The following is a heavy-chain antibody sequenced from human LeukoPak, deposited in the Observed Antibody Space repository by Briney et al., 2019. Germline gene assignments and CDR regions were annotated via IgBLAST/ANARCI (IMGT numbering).Heavy chain of an antibody. CDR2: IKQDGSEK. CDR1: GFTFSSYW. Sequence: PGGSLRLSCAASGFTFSSYWMSWVRQAPGKGLEWVANIKQDGSEKYYVDSVKGRFTISRDNAKNSLYLQMNSLRAEDTAVYYCARVALFQGQLLDWLGYYYGMDVWGQGTTVTVSS. J-gene: IGHJ6*02. V-gene: IGHV3-7*01. CDR3: ARVALFQGQLLDWLGYYYGMDV. D-gene: IGHD3-9*01.